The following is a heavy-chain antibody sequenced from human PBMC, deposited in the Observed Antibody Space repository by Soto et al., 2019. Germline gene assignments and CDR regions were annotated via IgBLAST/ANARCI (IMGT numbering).Heavy chain of an antibody. D-gene: IGHD3-22*01. CDR2: IYWNDDK. Sequence: QITLKESGPTLVNPTQTLTLTCTFSGFSLSTSGVGVGWIRQPPGKALEWLALIYWNDDKRYSPSLKSRLTITKDTSKNQVVLTMTNMDPVDTATYYCALSLYYYDSSYFDYWGQGTLVTVSS. CDR1: GFSLSTSGVG. J-gene: IGHJ4*02. V-gene: IGHV2-5*01. CDR3: ALSLYYYDSSYFDY.